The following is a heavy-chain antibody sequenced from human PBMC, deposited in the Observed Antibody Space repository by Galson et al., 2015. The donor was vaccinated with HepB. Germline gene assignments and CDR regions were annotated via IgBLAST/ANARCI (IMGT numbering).Heavy chain of an antibody. Sequence: SLRLSCAASGFTFRSYAMSWVRQAPGKGLGWVSVISGSGGSTYYADSVQGRFTISRDNSKNTLYLQMNSLRAEDTAVYYCAKDGSSGYYYFDYWGQGTLVTVSS. D-gene: IGHD3-22*01. CDR2: ISGSGGST. V-gene: IGHV3-23*01. CDR3: AKDGSSGYYYFDY. J-gene: IGHJ4*02. CDR1: GFTFRSYA.